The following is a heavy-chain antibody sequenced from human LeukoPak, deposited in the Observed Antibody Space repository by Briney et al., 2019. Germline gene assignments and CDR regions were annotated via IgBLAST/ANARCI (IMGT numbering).Heavy chain of an antibody. CDR1: GFTFSSYA. J-gene: IGHJ4*02. V-gene: IGHV3-30*02. D-gene: IGHD3-10*01. Sequence: GGSLRLSCAASGFTFSSYAMSWVRQAPGKGLEWVAFIRYDGSNKYYADSVKGRFTISRDNSKNTLYLQMNSLRAEDTAVYYCAKDPGFMVRGARGYFDYWGQGTLVTVSS. CDR2: IRYDGSNK. CDR3: AKDPGFMVRGARGYFDY.